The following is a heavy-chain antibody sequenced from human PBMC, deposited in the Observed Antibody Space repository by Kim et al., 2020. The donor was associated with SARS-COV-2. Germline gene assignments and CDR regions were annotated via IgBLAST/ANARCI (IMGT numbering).Heavy chain of an antibody. V-gene: IGHV1-3*01. CDR1: GYTFTSRA. CDR2: ITANGDK. J-gene: IGHJ4*02. D-gene: IGHD3-16*01. CDR3: ARGEDGMYGYTLDY. Sequence: ASVKVSCKASGYTFTSRAIHWVRQAPGQRLEWMGCITANGDKRCSEQFLRSITISTEKSATTASMKLRSLRFAETAMYYCARGEDGMYGYTLDYWCQGPL.